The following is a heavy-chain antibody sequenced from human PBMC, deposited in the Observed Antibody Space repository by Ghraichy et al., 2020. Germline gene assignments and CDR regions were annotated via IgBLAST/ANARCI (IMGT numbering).Heavy chain of an antibody. CDR3: AREGAVVVAATRDGMDV. D-gene: IGHD2-15*01. V-gene: IGHV4-61*01. Sequence: SETLSLTCTVSGGSVSSGSYYWSWIRQPPGKGLEWIGYIYYSGSTNYNPSLKSRVTISVDTSKNQFSLKLSSVTAADTAVYYCAREGAVVVAATRDGMDVWGQGTTVTVSS. CDR1: GGSVSSGSYY. J-gene: IGHJ6*02. CDR2: IYYSGST.